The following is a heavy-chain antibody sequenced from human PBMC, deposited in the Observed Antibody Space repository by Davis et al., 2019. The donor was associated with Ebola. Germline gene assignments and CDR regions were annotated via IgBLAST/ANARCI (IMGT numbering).Heavy chain of an antibody. CDR3: VGGRWLI. V-gene: IGHV4-34*01. CDR2: INHSGST. D-gene: IGHD5-24*01. J-gene: IGHJ3*02. Sequence: GSLRLSCAVYSGSFSGYYWSWIRQPPGKGLEWIGEINHSGSTNYNPSLKSRVTISVDTSKNQFSLKLSSVIAADTTVYYCVGGRWLIWGRGTMVTVSS. CDR1: SGSFSGYY.